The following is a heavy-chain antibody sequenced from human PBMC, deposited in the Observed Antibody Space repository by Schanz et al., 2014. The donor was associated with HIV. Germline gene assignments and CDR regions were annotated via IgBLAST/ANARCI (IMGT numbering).Heavy chain of an antibody. CDR1: GFTFDDYV. CDR2: ISWKSDSI. CDR3: AKEMVSRYYGDAFNI. V-gene: IGHV3-9*01. J-gene: IGHJ3*02. Sequence: EVQLVESGGGLVQPGRSLRLSCAASGFTFDDYVMHWVRQAPGKGLEWVSGISWKSDSIGYADSVKGRFTISRDNAKNTLYLQMNSLRAEDTALYYCAKEMVSRYYGDAFNIWGQGTMVTVS. D-gene: IGHD3-16*01.